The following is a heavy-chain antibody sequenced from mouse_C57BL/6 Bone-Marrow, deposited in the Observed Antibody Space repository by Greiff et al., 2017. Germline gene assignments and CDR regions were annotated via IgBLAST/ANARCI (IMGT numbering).Heavy chain of an antibody. V-gene: IGHV2-6*01. CDR2: IWGVGST. CDR3: ASDHGSSPFAY. J-gene: IGHJ3*01. CDR1: GFSLTSYG. D-gene: IGHD1-1*01. Sequence: QVQLKESGPGLVAPSPSLSITCTVSGFSLTSYGVDWVRQSPGKGLEWLGVIWGVGSTTYNSALKSRLGICNDNSKSQVFLKMNRLQTEDTAMYYCASDHGSSPFAYWGQGTLVTVSA.